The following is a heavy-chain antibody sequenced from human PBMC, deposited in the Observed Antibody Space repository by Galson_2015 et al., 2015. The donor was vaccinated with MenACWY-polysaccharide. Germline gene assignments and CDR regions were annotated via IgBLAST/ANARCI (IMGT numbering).Heavy chain of an antibody. CDR1: GFTFSTYR. Sequence: SLRFSCAASGFTFSTYRMNWVRQAPGKGLEWVSTVSDSGDVTFYADSVKGRFTISRDNSKNTLYLQMNSLGAEDTALYYCAKAHIAARPDRRMVYFYYMDVWGKGTTVTVSS. V-gene: IGHV3-23*01. D-gene: IGHD6-6*01. J-gene: IGHJ6*03. CDR2: VSDSGDVT. CDR3: AKAHIAARPDRRMVYFYYMDV.